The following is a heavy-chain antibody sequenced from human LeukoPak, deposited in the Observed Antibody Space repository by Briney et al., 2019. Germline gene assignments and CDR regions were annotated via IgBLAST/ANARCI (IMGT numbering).Heavy chain of an antibody. CDR2: ISGSGDST. CDR3: AKSLAAAGTGGDDY. V-gene: IGHV3-23*01. Sequence: PGGSLRLSCAASGFTFSSYAMSGVRQAPGKGLEWVSAISGSGDSTYYAESVKGRFTISRDNSKNTLSLQMNSLRAEDAAVYYCAKSLAAAGTGGDDYWGQGTLVTVSS. J-gene: IGHJ4*02. CDR1: GFTFSSYA. D-gene: IGHD6-13*01.